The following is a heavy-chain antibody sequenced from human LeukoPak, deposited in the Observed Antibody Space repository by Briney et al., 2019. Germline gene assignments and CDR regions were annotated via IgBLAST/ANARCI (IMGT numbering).Heavy chain of an antibody. J-gene: IGHJ4*02. CDR2: INPSGGST. D-gene: IGHD1-1*01. CDR3: ARNRNWNPLDY. CDR1: GYTFTSYY. Sequence: ASVKVSCKASGYTFTSYYMHWVRQAPGQGLEWMGIINPSGGSTSYAQKFQGRVTMTRDTSTSTVYMELSRLRSDDTAVYYCARNRNWNPLDYWGQGTLVTVSS. V-gene: IGHV1-46*01.